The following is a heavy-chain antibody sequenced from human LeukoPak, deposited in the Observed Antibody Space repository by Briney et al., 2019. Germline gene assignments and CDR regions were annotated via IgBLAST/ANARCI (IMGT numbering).Heavy chain of an antibody. J-gene: IGHJ4*02. CDR2: ICWNSGSI. CDR3: AKGLIVGAFDY. Sequence: GGSLRLSCAASGVTFDDYAMHWVRQAPGTGLGWVSGICWNSGSIGYADSVKGRFTISRDNAKNSLYLQMNSLRAEDTALYYCAKGLIVGAFDYWGQGTLVTVSS. D-gene: IGHD1-26*01. V-gene: IGHV3-9*01. CDR1: GVTFDDYA.